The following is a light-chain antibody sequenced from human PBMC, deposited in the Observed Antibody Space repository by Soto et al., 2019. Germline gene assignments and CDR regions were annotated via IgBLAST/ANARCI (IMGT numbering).Light chain of an antibody. CDR1: QSVSSSY. Sequence: EIVLTQSPGNLSLSPGERATLSCRASQSVSSSYLAWHQQKPGQAPSLLIYGASSRATGIPDRFSGSGSGTAFTLTISRLEPEDFAVYDCQHYGSSSSTFGQGTRLEIK. V-gene: IGKV3-20*01. J-gene: IGKJ5*01. CDR3: QHYGSSSST. CDR2: GAS.